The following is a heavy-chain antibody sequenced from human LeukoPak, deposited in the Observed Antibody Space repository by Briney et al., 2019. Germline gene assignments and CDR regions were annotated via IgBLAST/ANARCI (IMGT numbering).Heavy chain of an antibody. CDR1: GLTFSSYG. CDR2: IRYDGSNK. CDR3: AKGSRGSYDY. V-gene: IGHV3-30*02. D-gene: IGHD1-26*01. J-gene: IGHJ4*02. Sequence: PGGSLRLSCAASGLTFSSYGMHWVRQAPGKGLEWVAFIRYDGSNKYYADSVKGRFTISRDNSKNTLFLQMNSLRAEDTAVYYCAKGSRGSYDYWGQGTLVTVSS.